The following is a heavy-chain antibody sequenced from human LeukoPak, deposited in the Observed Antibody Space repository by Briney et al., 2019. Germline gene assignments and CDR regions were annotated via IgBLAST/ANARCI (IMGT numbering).Heavy chain of an antibody. CDR1: GFTFSSYA. Sequence: GGSLRLSCAASGFTFSSYAMGWVRQAPGKGLEWVSAISGSGAGTYYADSVKGRFTLSRDNSKNTLYLQMNSLRAEDTALYFCAKLTNVATTGTFDYWGQGALVTVSS. D-gene: IGHD1-1*01. V-gene: IGHV3-23*01. CDR2: ISGSGAGT. CDR3: AKLTNVATTGTFDY. J-gene: IGHJ4*02.